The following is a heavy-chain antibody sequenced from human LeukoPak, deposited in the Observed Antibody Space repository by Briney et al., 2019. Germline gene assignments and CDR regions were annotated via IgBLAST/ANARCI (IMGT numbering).Heavy chain of an antibody. Sequence: GRSLRLSCAGSGFTFNYFAIHWVRQAPGKGLEWVAVTSFDGTNKYYADSVRGRFTISRDNSNKTVYLQMNSLRADDTAVYYCARAPREWLLGYYFDYWGQGTLVTVSS. CDR2: TSFDGTNK. D-gene: IGHD3-3*01. CDR1: GFTFNYFA. V-gene: IGHV3-30-3*01. J-gene: IGHJ4*02. CDR3: ARAPREWLLGYYFDY.